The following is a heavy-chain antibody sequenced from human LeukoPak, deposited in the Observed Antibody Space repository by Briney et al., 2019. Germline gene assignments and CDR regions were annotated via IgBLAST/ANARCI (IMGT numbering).Heavy chain of an antibody. Sequence: RGSLRLSCAACGFTFSSYWMYWVRHTPEKGLVWVSRINCDGSSTGYADSVNGRFTISRDNAKNTLHLQMNSLRAEDTAVYYCARAYDILTGYSPFDYWGQGTLVTVSS. CDR2: INCDGSST. J-gene: IGHJ4*02. CDR3: ARAYDILTGYSPFDY. CDR1: GFTFSSYW. D-gene: IGHD3-9*01. V-gene: IGHV3-74*01.